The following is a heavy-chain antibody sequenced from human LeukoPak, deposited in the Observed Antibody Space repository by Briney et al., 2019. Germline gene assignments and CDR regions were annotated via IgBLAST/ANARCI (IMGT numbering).Heavy chain of an antibody. D-gene: IGHD5-12*01. J-gene: IGHJ4*02. V-gene: IGHV4-38-2*02. CDR2: IYYSGGT. Sequence: SETLSLTCTVSGYSISSGYYWGWIRQPPGKGLEWIGSIYYSGGTYYNPSLKSRVTISVDTSKNQFSLKLSSVTAADTAVYYCASRYSGYESDYWGQGTLVTVSS. CDR3: ASRYSGYESDY. CDR1: GYSISSGYY.